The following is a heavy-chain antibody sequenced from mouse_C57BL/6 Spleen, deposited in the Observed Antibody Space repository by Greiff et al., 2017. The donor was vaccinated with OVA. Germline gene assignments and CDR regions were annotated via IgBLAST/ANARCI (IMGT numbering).Heavy chain of an antibody. CDR2: IDPETGGT. CDR3: TRRKLGRFDY. CDR1: GYTFTDYE. Sequence: QVHVKQSGAELVRPGASVTLSCKASGYTFTDYEMHWVKQTPVHGLEWIGAIDPETGGTAYNQKFKGKAILTADKSSSTAYMELRSLTSEDSAVYYCTRRKLGRFDYWGQGTTLTVSS. V-gene: IGHV1-15*01. D-gene: IGHD4-1*01. J-gene: IGHJ2*01.